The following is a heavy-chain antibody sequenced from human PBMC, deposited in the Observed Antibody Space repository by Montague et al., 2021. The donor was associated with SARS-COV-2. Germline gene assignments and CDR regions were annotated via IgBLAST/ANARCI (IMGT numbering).Heavy chain of an antibody. Sequence: SLRLSYAASGFTVSGSALHWVRQASGKGLEWVGRIRSKANSYATSYAXXVRGRFTIPRDDSKNTAYLQMNRLKTEDTAVYYCTRPTLETYYDILTGYYKNFDYWGQGTLVTVSS. D-gene: IGHD3-9*01. V-gene: IGHV3-73*01. CDR3: TRPTLETYYDILTGYYKNFDY. CDR2: IRSKANSYAT. CDR1: GFTVSGSA. J-gene: IGHJ4*02.